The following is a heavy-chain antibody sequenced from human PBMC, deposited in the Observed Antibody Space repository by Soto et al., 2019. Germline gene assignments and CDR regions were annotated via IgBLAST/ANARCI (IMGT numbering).Heavy chain of an antibody. CDR2: ITSSSSTM. V-gene: IGHV3-48*01. CDR1: ELMLRTYS. Sequence: EAQLVESGGGLVQPGGSLRLSCGASELMLRTYSLNWVRQAPGEGLEWVSAITSSSSTMYYADSVKGRFTITRDNAKNSLYLQRNCLRAEDTAVYYCVTEVEYCTNGVSFPYFDFWGQGTRVTVSS. CDR3: VTEVEYCTNGVSFPYFDF. D-gene: IGHD2-8*01. J-gene: IGHJ4*02.